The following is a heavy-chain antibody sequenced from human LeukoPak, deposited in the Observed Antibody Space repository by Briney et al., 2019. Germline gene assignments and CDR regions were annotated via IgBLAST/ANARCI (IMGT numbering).Heavy chain of an antibody. CDR2: NNGDGSTT. Sequence: GVSLRLSCVASGFSLSGYWMYWVRQAPGKGLMYISRNNGDGSTTNYADVVKGRFTMSRDNVKNTLYLQMNSLRVEDTAVYYCARDPRNVGLAPWGQGTLVTVSS. J-gene: IGHJ5*02. V-gene: IGHV3-74*01. CDR1: GFSLSGYW. D-gene: IGHD2-15*01. CDR3: ARDPRNVGLAP.